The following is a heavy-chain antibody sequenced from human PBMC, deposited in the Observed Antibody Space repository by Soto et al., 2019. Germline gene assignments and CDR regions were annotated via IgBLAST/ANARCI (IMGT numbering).Heavy chain of an antibody. CDR3: ARDRTRSSWYPGYGMDV. Sequence: SETRSLTCTVSGGSISSYYWSWIRQPPGKGLEWIGYIYYSGSTNYNPSLKSRVTISVDTSKNQFSLKLSSVTAADTAVYYCARDRTRSSWYPGYGMDVWGQGTTVTVSS. V-gene: IGHV4-59*01. D-gene: IGHD6-13*01. CDR2: IYYSGST. J-gene: IGHJ6*02. CDR1: GGSISSYY.